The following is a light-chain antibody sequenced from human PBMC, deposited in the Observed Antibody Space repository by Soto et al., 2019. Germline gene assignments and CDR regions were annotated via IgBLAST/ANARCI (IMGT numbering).Light chain of an antibody. CDR3: QSYDTSLSGAI. Sequence: QSVLTQTPSVSGAPGQKITMSCTGSSSNIGAGYDVHWYQQVPGAAPRLLIYADNNRPSGVPDRFSASKSGTSASLAITGLQGEDEANDYCQSYDTSLSGAIFGAGTQLTVL. V-gene: IGLV1-40*01. CDR2: ADN. CDR1: SSNIGAGYD. J-gene: IGLJ2*01.